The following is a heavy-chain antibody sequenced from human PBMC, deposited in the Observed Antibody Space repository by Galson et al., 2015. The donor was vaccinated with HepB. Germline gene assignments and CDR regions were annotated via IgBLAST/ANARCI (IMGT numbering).Heavy chain of an antibody. V-gene: IGHV4-59*12. D-gene: IGHD2-2*02. CDR3: ARSAYCSSTSCYIGWFDP. CDR1: GGSISSYY. CDR2: IYHSGST. J-gene: IGHJ5*02. Sequence: TLSLTCTVSGGSISSYYWSWIRQPPRKGLEWIGEIYHSGSTNYNPSLKSRVTISVDKSKNQFSLKLSSVTAADTAVYYCARSAYCSSTSCYIGWFDPWGQGTLVTVSS.